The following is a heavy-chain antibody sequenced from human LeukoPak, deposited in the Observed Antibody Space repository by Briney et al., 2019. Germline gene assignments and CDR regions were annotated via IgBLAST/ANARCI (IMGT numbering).Heavy chain of an antibody. Sequence: SETLSLTCTVSGGSISSYYWSWIRQPPGTGLEWIGLINYSGSTNYNPSLKSRVTISLDTSKNQFSLKLSSVTAADTAVYYCSGAGLSSGSYSFNYWGQGTLVTVSS. CDR1: GGSISSYY. V-gene: IGHV4-59*01. CDR3: SGAGLSSGSYSFNY. J-gene: IGHJ4*02. CDR2: INYSGST. D-gene: IGHD3-10*01.